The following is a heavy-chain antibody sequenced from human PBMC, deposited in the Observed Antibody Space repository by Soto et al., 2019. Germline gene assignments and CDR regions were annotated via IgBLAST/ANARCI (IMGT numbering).Heavy chain of an antibody. Sequence: EVQLVESGGGLVQPGGSLRLSCAASGFTFSSYAMHWVRQAPGKGLEYVSAISSNGGSTYYANSVKGRFTISRDNSKNTLYLQMGSLRAEDMAVYYCARVPYGFLVWLSDYWGQGTLVTVSS. J-gene: IGHJ4*02. CDR2: ISSNGGST. CDR3: ARVPYGFLVWLSDY. D-gene: IGHD3-3*01. V-gene: IGHV3-64*01. CDR1: GFTFSSYA.